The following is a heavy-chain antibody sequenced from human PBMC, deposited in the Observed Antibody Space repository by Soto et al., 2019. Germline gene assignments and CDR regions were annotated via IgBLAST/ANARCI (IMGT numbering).Heavy chain of an antibody. Sequence: HPGGSLRLSCAASGFTFSSYGMHWVRQAPGKGLEWVAVISYDGSNKYYADSVKGRFTISRDNSKNTLYLQMNSLRAEDTAVYYCAKGRSGWWLGYGMDVWGPGTTVTVSS. CDR2: ISYDGSNK. CDR3: AKGRSGWWLGYGMDV. CDR1: GFTFSSYG. V-gene: IGHV3-30*18. J-gene: IGHJ6*02. D-gene: IGHD6-19*01.